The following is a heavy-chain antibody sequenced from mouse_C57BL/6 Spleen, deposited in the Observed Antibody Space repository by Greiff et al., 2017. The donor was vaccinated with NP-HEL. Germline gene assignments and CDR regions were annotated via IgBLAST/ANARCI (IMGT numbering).Heavy chain of an antibody. CDR3: AGTVVDAMDY. CDR1: GYAFSSSW. Sequence: VQLQQSGPELVKPGASVKISCKASGYAFSSSWMNWVKQRPGKGLEWIGRIYPGDGDTNYNGKFKGKATLTADKSSSTAYMQLSSLTSEDSAVYVWAGTVVDAMDYWGQGTSVTVSS. J-gene: IGHJ4*01. CDR2: IYPGDGDT. V-gene: IGHV1-82*01. D-gene: IGHD1-1*01.